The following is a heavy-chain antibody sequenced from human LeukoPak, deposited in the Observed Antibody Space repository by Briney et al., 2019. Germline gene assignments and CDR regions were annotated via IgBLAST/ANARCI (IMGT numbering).Heavy chain of an antibody. V-gene: IGHV4-59*01. J-gene: IGHJ4*02. CDR1: GGSISSYY. CDR3: ARAYYYGSGSYSEAPPFFDY. D-gene: IGHD3-10*01. CDR2: IYYSGST. Sequence: PSETLSLTCTVSGGSISSYYWSWIRQPPGKGLEWIGYIYYSGSTNYNPSLKSRVTISVDTSKNQFSLKLSSVTAADTAVYYCARAYYYGSGSYSEAPPFFDYWGQGTLVTVSS.